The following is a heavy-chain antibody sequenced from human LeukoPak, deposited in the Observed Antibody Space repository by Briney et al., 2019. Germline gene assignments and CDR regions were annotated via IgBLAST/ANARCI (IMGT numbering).Heavy chain of an antibody. CDR3: ARDSITYDILTGYYPYFDY. CDR1: GFTFSSYS. CDR2: ISSSSSYI. Sequence: GGSLRLSCAASGFTFSSYSMNWVRQAPGKGLERVSSISSSSSYIYYADSVKGRFTISRDNAKNSLYLQMNSLRAEDTAVYYCARDSITYDILTGYYPYFDYWGQGTLVTVSS. D-gene: IGHD3-9*01. V-gene: IGHV3-21*01. J-gene: IGHJ4*02.